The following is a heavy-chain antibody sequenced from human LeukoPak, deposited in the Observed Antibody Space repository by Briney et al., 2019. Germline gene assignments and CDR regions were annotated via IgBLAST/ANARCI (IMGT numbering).Heavy chain of an antibody. Sequence: ASVKVSCKASGYTFTGYYMHWVRQAPGQGLEWMGWINPNSGGTNYAQKFQGRVTMTGDTSISTAYMELSGLRSDDTAVYYCAAGVTTVTTRIKRWGQGTLVTVSS. J-gene: IGHJ4*02. CDR2: INPNSGGT. CDR3: AAGVTTVTTRIKR. D-gene: IGHD4-17*01. CDR1: GYTFTGYY. V-gene: IGHV1-2*02.